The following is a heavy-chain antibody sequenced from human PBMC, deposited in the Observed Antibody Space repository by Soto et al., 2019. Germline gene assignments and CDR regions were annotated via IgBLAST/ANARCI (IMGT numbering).Heavy chain of an antibody. CDR1: GYTFNNYD. V-gene: IGHV1-8*02. J-gene: IGHJ4*02. CDR2: MTPRSGKT. Sequence: QVQLVQSGAEVKKPGASMKVSCKASGYTFNNYDINWVRQATGQGLEWLGWMTPRSGKTGYAQKFQGRVIMTMNSAQSTAYMELSSLRSEDTAVYYCARRSRSGYDNYADWGQGTLVTVSS. D-gene: IGHD6-19*01. CDR3: ARRSRSGYDNYAD.